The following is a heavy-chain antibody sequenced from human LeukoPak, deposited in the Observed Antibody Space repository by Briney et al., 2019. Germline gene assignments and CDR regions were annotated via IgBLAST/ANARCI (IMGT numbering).Heavy chain of an antibody. CDR1: GYSFTSYW. CDR2: IYPGDSDT. D-gene: IGHD3-10*01. J-gene: IGHJ3*02. Sequence: GESLQISCKGSGYSFTSYWIGWGRQMPGKGLEWMGIIYPGDSDTRYSPSFQGQVTISADKSISTAYLQWSSLKASDTAMYYCAKAARGAMVRGAQAFDIWGQGTMVTVSS. CDR3: AKAARGAMVRGAQAFDI. V-gene: IGHV5-51*01.